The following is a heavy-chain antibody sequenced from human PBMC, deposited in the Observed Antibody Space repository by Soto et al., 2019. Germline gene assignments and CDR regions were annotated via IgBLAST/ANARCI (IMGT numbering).Heavy chain of an antibody. D-gene: IGHD3-22*01. J-gene: IGHJ4*02. Sequence: VQLVESGGGLVQPGGSLRLSCAASGFTFSSYWMSWVRQAPGKGLEWVAVISYDGSNKYYADSVKGRFTISRDNSKNTLYLQMNSLRAEDTAVYYCARDDSSGYYGLWGYFDYWGQGTLVTVSS. CDR1: GFTFSSYW. CDR2: ISYDGSNK. V-gene: IGHV3-30-3*01. CDR3: ARDDSSGYYGLWGYFDY.